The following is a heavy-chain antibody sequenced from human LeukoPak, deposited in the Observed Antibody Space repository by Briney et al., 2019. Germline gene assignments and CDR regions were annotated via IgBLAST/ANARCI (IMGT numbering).Heavy chain of an antibody. V-gene: IGHV3-23*01. Sequence: GGSLRLSCAVSGFTITDYGMSWVRQAPGKGLEWVSAISVSGDTKYYADSVKGRFIISRDESRNTVYFQLNSLRVEDTAVYYCAKASWVSNGDAVLWGQGTLVTVFS. CDR3: AKASWVSNGDAVL. CDR2: ISVSGDTK. CDR1: GFTITDYG. J-gene: IGHJ4*02. D-gene: IGHD1-1*01.